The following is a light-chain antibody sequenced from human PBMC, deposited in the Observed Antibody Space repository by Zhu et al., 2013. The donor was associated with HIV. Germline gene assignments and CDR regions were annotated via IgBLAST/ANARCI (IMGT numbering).Light chain of an antibody. V-gene: IGKV1D-13*01. CDR3: QHVNNNAA. CDR2: DAS. Sequence: IQMTQSPSSLSASVGDRVTITCRASQDISSGLAWYQQKPGSAPNLLIYDASNLQSGVPSRFSGSGSGTEFSLTISSLQPEDFATYYCQHVNNNAAFGPGTKVDV. CDR1: QDISSG. J-gene: IGKJ3*01.